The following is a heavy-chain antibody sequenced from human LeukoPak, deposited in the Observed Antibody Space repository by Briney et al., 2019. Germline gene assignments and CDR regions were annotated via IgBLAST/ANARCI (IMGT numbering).Heavy chain of an antibody. CDR3: ARGTRSGYYANWFDP. Sequence: SETLSLTCTVSGGSISSYYWSWIRQPPGKGLEWIGYIYYSGSTNYNPSLKSRVTISVETSKNQFSLKLSSVTAADTAVYYCARGTRSGYYANWFDPWGQGTLVTVSS. D-gene: IGHD3-3*01. J-gene: IGHJ5*02. CDR2: IYYSGST. V-gene: IGHV4-59*01. CDR1: GGSISSYY.